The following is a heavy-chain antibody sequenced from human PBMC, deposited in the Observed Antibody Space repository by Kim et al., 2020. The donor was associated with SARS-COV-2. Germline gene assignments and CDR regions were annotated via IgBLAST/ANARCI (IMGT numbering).Heavy chain of an antibody. V-gene: IGHV3-23*01. CDR1: GFSFSIYA. J-gene: IGHJ4*02. CDR2: INAHDGSA. D-gene: IGHD3-10*01. Sequence: GGSLRLSCAASGFSFSIYAMAWVRQAPGKGLEWVSAINAHDGSATYADSVKGRFTISRDTSSNTLILQMNSLRAEDTAIYYCAKDVGGIPRNWFDWGEGT. CDR3: AKDVGGIPRNWFD.